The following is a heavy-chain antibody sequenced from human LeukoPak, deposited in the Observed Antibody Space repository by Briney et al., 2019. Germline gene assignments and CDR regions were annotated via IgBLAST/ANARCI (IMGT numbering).Heavy chain of an antibody. J-gene: IGHJ4*02. Sequence: PTGGSLRLSCAASGLTLSRFWMHWVRQAPGKGLGWVSRIDGDGSGTSYADSVKGRFTIYRDTAKSTVYLQMNSLRAEDTAVYYCATVFDYWGQGTLVTVSS. V-gene: IGHV3-74*01. CDR3: ATVFDY. CDR1: GLTLSRFW. CDR2: IDGDGSGT.